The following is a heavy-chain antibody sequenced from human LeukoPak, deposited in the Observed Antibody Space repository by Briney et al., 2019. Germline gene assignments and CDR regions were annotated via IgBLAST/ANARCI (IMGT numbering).Heavy chain of an antibody. Sequence: SETLSLTCTVSGGSISSSSYYWGWIRQPPGKGLEWIGSIYYSGSTNYNPSLKSRVTISVDTSKNQFSLKLSSVTAADTAVYYCAREDTAMVTFDYWGQGTLVTVSS. J-gene: IGHJ4*02. V-gene: IGHV4-39*07. D-gene: IGHD5-18*01. CDR2: IYYSGST. CDR1: GGSISSSSYY. CDR3: AREDTAMVTFDY.